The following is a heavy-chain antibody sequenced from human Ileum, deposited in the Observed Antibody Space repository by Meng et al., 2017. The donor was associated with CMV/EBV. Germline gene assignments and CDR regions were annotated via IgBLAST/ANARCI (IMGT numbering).Heavy chain of an antibody. CDR1: GDSISSDNYH. V-gene: IGHV4-61*02. CDR3: AIYYGGVGGRGY. D-gene: IGHD2-21*01. Sequence: VRLQESGPGLGKPSQTLSLTCSVSGDSISSDNYHWSWIRQPAGKGLEWIGQRHKNGNDNYNASLKSRVTISIDTSKNQFSLTLTSVTAADTAVYYCAIYYGGVGGRGYWAQGTLVTVSS. J-gene: IGHJ4*02. CDR2: RHKNGND.